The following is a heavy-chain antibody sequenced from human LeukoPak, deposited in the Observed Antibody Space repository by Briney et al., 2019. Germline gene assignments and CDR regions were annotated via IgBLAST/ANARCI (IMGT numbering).Heavy chain of an antibody. Sequence: HSQTLSLTCAISGDSFSSNSAAWNWLRQSPSRGLEWLGSTYYRSKLYNDYAVSVKSRITINPDTSKNQFSLQLNSVTPEDTAVYYCASGDHWFDPWGQGTLVTVSS. V-gene: IGHV6-1*01. CDR1: GDSFSSNSAA. CDR2: TYYRSKLYN. J-gene: IGHJ5*02. D-gene: IGHD3-10*01. CDR3: ASGDHWFDP.